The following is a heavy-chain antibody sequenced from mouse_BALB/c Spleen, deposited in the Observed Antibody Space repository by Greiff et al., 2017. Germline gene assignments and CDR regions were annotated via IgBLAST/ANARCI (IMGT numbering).Heavy chain of an antibody. D-gene: IGHD2-1*01. V-gene: IGHV5-17*02. CDR2: ISSGSSTI. Sequence: EVQLVESGGGLVQPGGSRKLSCAASGFTFSSFGMHWVRQAPEKGLEWVAYISSGSSTIYYADTVKGRFTISRDNPKNTLFLQMTSLRSEDTAMYYCARGAKEYGNTWFAYWGQGTLVTVSA. CDR3: ARGAKEYGNTWFAY. J-gene: IGHJ3*01. CDR1: GFTFSSFG.